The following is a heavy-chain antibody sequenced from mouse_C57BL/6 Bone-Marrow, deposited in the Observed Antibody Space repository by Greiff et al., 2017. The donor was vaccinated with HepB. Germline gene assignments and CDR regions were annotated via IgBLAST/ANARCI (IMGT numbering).Heavy chain of an antibody. CDR2: IYPGDGDT. V-gene: IGHV1-82*01. J-gene: IGHJ3*01. CDR3: ARWADYYGISSFAY. D-gene: IGHD1-1*01. Sequence: VQLQQSGPELVKPGASVKISCKASGYAFSSSWMNWVKQRPGKGLEWIGRIYPGDGDTNYNGKFKGKATLTADKSSSTAYMQLSSLTSEDSAVYFCARWADYYGISSFAYWGQGTLVTVSA. CDR1: GYAFSSSW.